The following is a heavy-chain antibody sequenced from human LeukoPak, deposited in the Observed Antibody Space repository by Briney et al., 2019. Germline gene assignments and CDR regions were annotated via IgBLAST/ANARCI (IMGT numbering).Heavy chain of an antibody. CDR1: GGSFSGYY. J-gene: IGHJ4*02. Sequence: SETLSLTCAVYGGSFSGYYWSWIRQPAGKGLEWIGRIYTSGSTYYNPSLKSRVTISVDASKNQFSLKLSSVTAADTAVYYCARGFTPDYWGQGTLVTVSS. CDR3: ARGFTPDY. CDR2: IYTSGST. V-gene: IGHV4-59*10.